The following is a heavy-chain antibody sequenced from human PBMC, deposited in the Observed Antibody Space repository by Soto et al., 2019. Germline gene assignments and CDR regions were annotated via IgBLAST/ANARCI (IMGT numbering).Heavy chain of an antibody. V-gene: IGHV3-30*18. J-gene: IGHJ3*02. D-gene: IGHD3-9*01. Sequence: GGSLRLSCAAYGFTFSSYGMHWVRQAPGKGLEWVAVISYDGSNKYYADSVKGRFTISRDNSKNTLYLQMNSLRAEDTAVYYCAKDSYYDILTGYSGKYAFDIWGQETMVTVSS. CDR3: AKDSYYDILTGYSGKYAFDI. CDR2: ISYDGSNK. CDR1: GFTFSSYG.